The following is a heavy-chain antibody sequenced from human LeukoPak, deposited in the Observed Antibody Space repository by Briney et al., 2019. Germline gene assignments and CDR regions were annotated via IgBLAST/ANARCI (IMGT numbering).Heavy chain of an antibody. CDR1: GFTFSDYY. V-gene: IGHV3-23*01. Sequence: GGSLRLSCAASGFTFSDYYMSWIRQAPGKGLEWVSAISGSGGSTYYADSVKGRFTISRDNSKNTLYLQMNSLRAEDTAVYYCAKDSSIARDVDYWGQGTLVTVSS. D-gene: IGHD6-13*01. CDR3: AKDSSIARDVDY. J-gene: IGHJ4*02. CDR2: ISGSGGST.